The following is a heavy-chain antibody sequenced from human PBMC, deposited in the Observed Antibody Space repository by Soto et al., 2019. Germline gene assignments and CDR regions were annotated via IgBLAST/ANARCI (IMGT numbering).Heavy chain of an antibody. CDR2: TYYRSKWYN. J-gene: IGHJ4*02. CDR1: GDSVSSNSAA. CDR3: ARDREEGAGSGGWYLRMFDY. Sequence: QTLSLTCAISGDSVSSNSAAWNWIRQSPSRGLEWLGRTYYRSKWYNDYAVSVKSRITINPDTSKNQFSLQLNSVTPEDTAVYYCARDREEGAGSGGWYLRMFDYWGQGTLVTVSS. D-gene: IGHD6-19*01. V-gene: IGHV6-1*01.